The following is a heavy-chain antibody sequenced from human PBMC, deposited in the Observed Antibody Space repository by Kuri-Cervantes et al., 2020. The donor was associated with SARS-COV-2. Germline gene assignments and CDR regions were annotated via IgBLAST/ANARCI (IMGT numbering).Heavy chain of an antibody. CDR3: AKDHFGVHDF. CDR1: GFNFSRAD. J-gene: IGHJ4*02. V-gene: IGHV3-30*18. D-gene: IGHD2-21*01. CDR2: ISYDGKHK. Sequence: LKISCAASGFNFSRADMHWVRQAPGKGLEWVAFISYDGKHKKCIGSGKGRFAISRDNSQNTLLLQMTSLRSEDTAMYYCAKDHFGVHDFWGQGTLVTVSS.